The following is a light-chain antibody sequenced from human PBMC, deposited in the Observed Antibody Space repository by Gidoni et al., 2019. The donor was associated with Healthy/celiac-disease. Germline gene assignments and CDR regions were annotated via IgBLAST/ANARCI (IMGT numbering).Light chain of an antibody. CDR1: QSISSW. Sequence: DIQMTQSPSTLSASVGDRVSITCRASQSISSWLAWYQQKPGKAPKLLIYDASSLESGVPSRFSGSGSGTEFTLTISSLQPDDFATYYCQQYNSYPTFGGXTKVEIK. V-gene: IGKV1-5*01. CDR3: QQYNSYPT. CDR2: DAS. J-gene: IGKJ4*01.